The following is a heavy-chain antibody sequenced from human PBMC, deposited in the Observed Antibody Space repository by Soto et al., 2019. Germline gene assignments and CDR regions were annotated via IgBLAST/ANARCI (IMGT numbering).Heavy chain of an antibody. D-gene: IGHD4-17*01. V-gene: IGHV3-23*01. Sequence: EVQLLESGGGLVQPGGSLRLSCAVSGFTFSSYAMSWVRQAPGKGLEWVSIISGGGGSTYYADSVRGRFIISRDNFRTTLSLQMSRLRVEDTAVYYCAKGRDYDDSYFDYWGQGTLVTVSS. CDR1: GFTFSSYA. J-gene: IGHJ4*02. CDR3: AKGRDYDDSYFDY. CDR2: ISGGGGST.